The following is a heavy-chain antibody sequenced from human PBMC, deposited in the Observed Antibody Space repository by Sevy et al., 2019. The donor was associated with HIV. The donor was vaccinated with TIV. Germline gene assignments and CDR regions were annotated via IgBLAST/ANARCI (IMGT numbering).Heavy chain of an antibody. D-gene: IGHD3-16*01. CDR1: GGTFSGYA. Sequence: ASVTVSCKTSGGTFSGYAISWVRQAPGQGLEWMGGIIAISGTTNYVQKFQGRVTITADASTRTVYMELRSLKIEDTAIYYCARDRDRGWFDPWGKGTLVTVSS. V-gene: IGHV1-69*13. J-gene: IGHJ5*02. CDR3: ARDRDRGWFDP. CDR2: IIAISGTT.